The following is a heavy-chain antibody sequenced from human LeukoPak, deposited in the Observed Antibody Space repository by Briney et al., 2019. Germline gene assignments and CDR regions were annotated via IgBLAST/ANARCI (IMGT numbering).Heavy chain of an antibody. Sequence: ASAKVSCKASGGSFSSYGISWVRQAPGQGLEWMGGRTPILGTTNLAQKFQGRLTITADESTSTAYMELNGLRVDDTAVYYCAREGPVGTDGFWGQGTLVTVSS. CDR1: GGSFSSYG. J-gene: IGHJ1*01. V-gene: IGHV1-69*13. CDR2: RTPILGTT. D-gene: IGHD5-24*01. CDR3: AREGPVGTDGF.